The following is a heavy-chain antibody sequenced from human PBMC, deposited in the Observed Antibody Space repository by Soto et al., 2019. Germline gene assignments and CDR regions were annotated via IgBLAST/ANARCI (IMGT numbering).Heavy chain of an antibody. J-gene: IGHJ4*02. D-gene: IGHD3-10*01. V-gene: IGHV3-23*01. CDR3: VKDFFSTGG. Sequence: EVQLLESGGGLVQPGGSLRLSCAASGFTFSTYAMCWVRQAPGKGLEWVSTITDTGTTYYADSVRGRFTISRDNSKNTLYLQMNSLRAEDTAVYYCVKDFFSTGGWGQGILVTVSS. CDR1: GFTFSTYA. CDR2: ITDTGTT.